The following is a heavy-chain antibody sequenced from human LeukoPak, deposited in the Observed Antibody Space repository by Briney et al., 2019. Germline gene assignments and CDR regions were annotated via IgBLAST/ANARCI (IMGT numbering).Heavy chain of an antibody. CDR3: ARDIVDYNWFDP. CDR2: INSDGSST. Sequence: PGGSLRRSCAASGFTFSRYWMHWVRQAPGEGLVWVSRINSDGSSTNYADSVKGRFTVSRDNAKNTLFLQMNGLRAEDTAVYYCARDIVDYNWFDPWGQGTLVTVSS. J-gene: IGHJ5*02. CDR1: GFTFSRYW. V-gene: IGHV3-74*01. D-gene: IGHD1-26*01.